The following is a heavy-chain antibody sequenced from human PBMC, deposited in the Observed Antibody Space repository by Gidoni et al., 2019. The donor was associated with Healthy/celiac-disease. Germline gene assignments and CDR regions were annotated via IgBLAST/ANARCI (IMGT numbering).Heavy chain of an antibody. Sequence: EVQLLESGGGLVQPGGSLRLSCPASGFTVSSYAMSCVRQGPGKGLEWVAAISGSGGSTYYADSVKGRFTISRDNSKITLYLQMNSLRAEDTAVYYCATASSGWPDYWGQGTLVTVSS. D-gene: IGHD6-19*01. CDR2: ISGSGGST. CDR1: GFTVSSYA. J-gene: IGHJ4*02. CDR3: ATASSGWPDY. V-gene: IGHV3-23*01.